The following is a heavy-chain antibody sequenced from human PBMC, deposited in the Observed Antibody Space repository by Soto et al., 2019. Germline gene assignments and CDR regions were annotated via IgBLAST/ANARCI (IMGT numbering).Heavy chain of an antibody. D-gene: IGHD3-10*01. CDR1: GFTFSSYA. Sequence: EVQLLESGGGLVQPGGSLRLSCAASGFTFSSYAMSWVRQAPGKGLEWVSAISGSGGSTYYADSVKGRFTISRDNSKNTLYLQMTSLRAEDRAVYYCAKDGTRVRGVIWFDYWGQGALVTVS. CDR2: ISGSGGST. V-gene: IGHV3-23*01. J-gene: IGHJ4*02. CDR3: AKDGTRVRGVIWFDY.